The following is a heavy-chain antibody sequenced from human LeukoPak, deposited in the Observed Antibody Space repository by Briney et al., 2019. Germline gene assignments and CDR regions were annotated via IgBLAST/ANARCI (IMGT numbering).Heavy chain of an antibody. CDR1: GGSFSGYY. J-gene: IGHJ4*02. V-gene: IGHV4-34*01. CDR3: ARGFSRYYGSGKDY. CDR2: INHSGST. D-gene: IGHD3-10*01. Sequence: PSETLSLTCAVYGGSFSGYYWSWIRQPPGKGLEWIGEINHSGSTNYNPSLKSRVTISVDTSKNQFSLKLSSVTAADTAVYYCARGFSRYYGSGKDYWGQGTLVTVSS.